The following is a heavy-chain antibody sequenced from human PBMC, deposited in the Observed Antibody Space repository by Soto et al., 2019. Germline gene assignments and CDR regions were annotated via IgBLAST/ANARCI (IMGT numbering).Heavy chain of an antibody. D-gene: IGHD2-15*01. CDR3: ARQGLLLGSNWFDP. V-gene: IGHV1-2*04. CDR1: GYTFTGYY. CDR2: INPNSGGT. J-gene: IGHJ5*02. Sequence: ASVKVSCKASGYTFTGYYMHWVRQAPGQGLEWMGWINPNSGGTNYAQKFQGWVTMTRDTSISTAYMELSRLRSDDTAVYYCARQGLLLGSNWFDPWGQGTLVTVSS.